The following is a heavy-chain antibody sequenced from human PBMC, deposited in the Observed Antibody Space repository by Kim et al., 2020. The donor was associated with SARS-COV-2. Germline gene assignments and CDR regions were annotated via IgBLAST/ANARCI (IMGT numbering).Heavy chain of an antibody. CDR2: ISVDTGKT. CDR1: GYNFFSYG. Sequence: ASVKVSCKASGYNFFSYGITWVRQAPGQGLEWLGWISVDTGKTKYAQKFQDRLTMTVDTSAGTVYMELGGLRFDDTAIYYCARPHGSGNYKSGLYYYAMDVWGQGTTVTVSS. J-gene: IGHJ6*02. V-gene: IGHV1-18*04. D-gene: IGHD3-10*01. CDR3: ARPHGSGNYKSGLYYYAMDV.